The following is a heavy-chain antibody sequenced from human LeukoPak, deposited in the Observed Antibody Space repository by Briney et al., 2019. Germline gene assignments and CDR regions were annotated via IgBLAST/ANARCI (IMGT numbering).Heavy chain of an antibody. CDR1: GFALSSYA. D-gene: IGHD5-18*01. CDR3: ARKPWIQLWLGDAFDI. Sequence: GGSLRLSCAASGFALSSYAMSWVRQAPGKGLEWVSSISSSSSYIYYADSVKGRFTISRDNAKNSLYLQMNSLRAEDTAVYYCARKPWIQLWLGDAFDIWGQGTMVTVSS. V-gene: IGHV3-21*01. J-gene: IGHJ3*02. CDR2: ISSSSSYI.